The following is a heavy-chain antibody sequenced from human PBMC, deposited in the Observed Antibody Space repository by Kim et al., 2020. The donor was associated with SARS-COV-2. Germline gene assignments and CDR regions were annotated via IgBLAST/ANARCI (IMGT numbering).Heavy chain of an antibody. CDR1: GFTFDTYA. CDR3: AKMVMMAGYNYFYYY. Sequence: GGSLRLSCVASGFTFDTYAMSWVRQAPGKWLEWVSVISGGAVNKFYADSVRGRFTISRDNSNNMLYLQMNSLSDEDTALYYCAKMVMMAGYNYFYYY. V-gene: IGHV3-23*01. J-gene: IGHJ6*01. D-gene: IGHD2-21*01. CDR2: ISGGAVNK.